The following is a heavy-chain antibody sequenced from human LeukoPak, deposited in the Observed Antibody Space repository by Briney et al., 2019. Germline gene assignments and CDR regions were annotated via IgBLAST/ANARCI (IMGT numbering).Heavy chain of an antibody. CDR2: IYYRGST. J-gene: IGHJ5*02. CDR3: ARVRDDFWSGYYRQPFDP. D-gene: IGHD3-3*01. CDR1: GGSISSYY. V-gene: IGHV4-59*01. Sequence: SETLSLTFTVSGGSISSYYWSWIRQPPGKGLEWIGYIYYRGSTHYNPSLKSRVTISVDTSKNQFSLKLSSVTAADTAVYYCARVRDDFWSGYYRQPFDPWGQGTLVTVSS.